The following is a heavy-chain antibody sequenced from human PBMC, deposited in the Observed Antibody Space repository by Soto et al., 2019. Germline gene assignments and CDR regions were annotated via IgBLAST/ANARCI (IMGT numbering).Heavy chain of an antibody. D-gene: IGHD2-2*01. CDR2: IYHSGST. V-gene: IGHV4-4*02. CDR1: GGSISSSNW. CDR3: ARDSSYCSSTSCYPDY. J-gene: IGHJ4*02. Sequence: SETLSLTCAVSGGSISSSNWWSCVRQPPGKGLEWIGEIYHSGSTNYNPSLKSRVTISVDKSKNQFSLKLSSVTAADTAVYYCARDSSYCSSTSCYPDYWGQGTLVTVSS.